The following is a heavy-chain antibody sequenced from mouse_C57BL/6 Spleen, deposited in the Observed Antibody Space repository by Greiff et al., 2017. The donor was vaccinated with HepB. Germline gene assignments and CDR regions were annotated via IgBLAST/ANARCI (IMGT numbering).Heavy chain of an antibody. CDR1: GYAFTNYL. CDR2: INPGSGGT. V-gene: IGHV1-54*01. Sequence: VKVVESGAELVRPGTSVKVSCKASGYAFTNYLIEWVKQRPGQGLEWIGVINPGSGGTNYNEKFKGKATLTADKSSSTAYMQLSSLTSEDSAVYFCARDEGLRPWFAYWGQGTLVTVSA. D-gene: IGHD2-4*01. CDR3: ARDEGLRPWFAY. J-gene: IGHJ3*01.